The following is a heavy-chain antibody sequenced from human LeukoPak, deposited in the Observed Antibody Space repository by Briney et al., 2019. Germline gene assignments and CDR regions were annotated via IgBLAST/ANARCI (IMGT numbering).Heavy chain of an antibody. D-gene: IGHD7-27*01. CDR2: IKEDGTQK. V-gene: IGHV3-7*01. CDR3: AKTGERDY. CDR1: GFTFSNAR. Sequence: GGSLRLSCAASGFTFSNARMIWVRQAPGKGPEWVANIKEDGTQKYYVDSVRGRFTISRDNAENSLYLQMNSLRDEDTAVYYCAKTGERDYWGRGTLVTVSS. J-gene: IGHJ4*02.